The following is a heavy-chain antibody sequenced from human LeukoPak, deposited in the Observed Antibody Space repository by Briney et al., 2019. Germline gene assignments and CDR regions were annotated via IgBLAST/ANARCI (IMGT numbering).Heavy chain of an antibody. V-gene: IGHV3-7*03. J-gene: IGHJ6*02. CDR2: IRHDGSDT. CDR3: ARRMIIAAGGWGYGMDA. CDR1: GFTFSNHW. Sequence: PGGSLRLSCAASGFTFSNHWMSWVRQPPGKGLEWVANIRHDGSDTKYVDSVKGRFTISRDNAKNSLYLQMNTLRAEDAAVYYCARRMIIAAGGWGYGMDAWGQGTTVTVS. D-gene: IGHD6-13*01.